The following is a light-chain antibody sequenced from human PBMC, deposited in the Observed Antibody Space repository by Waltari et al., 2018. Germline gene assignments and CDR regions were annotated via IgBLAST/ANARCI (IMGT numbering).Light chain of an antibody. CDR1: SCDDGGYNY. CDR2: EVR. CDR3: SSYAGSNFVV. Sequence: QSALAQPPSASGSPGQSVTISCTGTSCDDGGYNYVSWYQQHPGKAPKLMIYEVRKRPSGGPDRFCGSKSGNTAALTCYWLQAEDEAAYYCSSYAGSNFVVFGGGTKVTVL. J-gene: IGLJ2*01. V-gene: IGLV2-8*01.